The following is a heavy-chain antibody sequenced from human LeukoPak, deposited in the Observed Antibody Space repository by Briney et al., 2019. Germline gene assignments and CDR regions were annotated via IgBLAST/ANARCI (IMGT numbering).Heavy chain of an antibody. J-gene: IGHJ4*02. CDR1: GYTFTSYY. Sequence: ASVKVSCKASGYTFTSYYMHWVRQAPGQGLEWMGGIIPIFGTANYAQKFQGRVTITRNTSISTAYMELTRLRSDDTAVYYCARDDVWGSYRSPGYWGQGTLVTVSS. CDR3: ARDDVWGSYRSPGY. V-gene: IGHV1-2*02. D-gene: IGHD3-16*02. CDR2: IIPIFGTA.